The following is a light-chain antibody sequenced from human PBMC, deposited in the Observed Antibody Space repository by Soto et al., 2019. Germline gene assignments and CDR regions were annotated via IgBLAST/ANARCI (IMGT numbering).Light chain of an antibody. V-gene: IGLV2-23*02. CDR1: SSDIGGYHL. CDR3: CSYAGSNWGYV. CDR2: KVS. J-gene: IGLJ1*01. Sequence: QSVLTQPASVSGSPGQSITISCTGTSSDIGGYHLVSWYQHQSGKAPKLIIYKVSQWPSGVSDRFSASKSGNTASLTISGLQAEDEADYYCCSYAGSNWGYVFGTGTKVNVL.